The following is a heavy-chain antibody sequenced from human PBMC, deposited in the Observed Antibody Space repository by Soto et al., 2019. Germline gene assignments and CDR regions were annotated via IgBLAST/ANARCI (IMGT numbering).Heavy chain of an antibody. CDR3: TTGQRPIRFLEWLSRYYFDY. CDR1: GYTLAELS. J-gene: IGHJ4*02. CDR2: FDPEDGET. V-gene: IGHV1-24*01. D-gene: IGHD3-3*01. Sequence: ASVKVSCKVSGYTLAELSLHWVRQAPGKGLECIVGFDPEDGETIYAQKFQGRVTMTEDTSTDTAYMELSSLRSEDSAVYYFTTGQRPIRFLEWLSRYYFDYWGQGTLVTVSS.